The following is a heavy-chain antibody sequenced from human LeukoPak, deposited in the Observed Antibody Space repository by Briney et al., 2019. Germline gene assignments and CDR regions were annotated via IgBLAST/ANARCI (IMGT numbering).Heavy chain of an antibody. D-gene: IGHD3-22*01. Sequence: ASVKVSCKASGYTFTGYYMHWVRQAPGQGLEWMGWINPNSGGTNYAQKFQGRVTMTRDTSISTAYMELSRLRSDDTAVYYCARGIGYYDSSGYRNWGQGTLVTVSS. J-gene: IGHJ4*02. CDR2: INPNSGGT. CDR1: GYTFTGYY. V-gene: IGHV1-2*02. CDR3: ARGIGYYDSSGYRN.